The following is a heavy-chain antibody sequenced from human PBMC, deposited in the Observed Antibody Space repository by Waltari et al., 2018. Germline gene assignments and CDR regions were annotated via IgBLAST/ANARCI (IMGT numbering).Heavy chain of an antibody. D-gene: IGHD6-25*01. CDR3: ASHSSAGGY. J-gene: IGHJ4*02. CDR2: ISSSSYI. Sequence: EVQLVESGGGLVKPGGSLRLSCAASGFTFSSYSMNWVRQAPGKGLECVSSISSSSYIYYADSVKGRFTISRDNAKNSLYLQMNSLRAEDTAVYYCASHSSAGGYWGQGTLVTVSS. V-gene: IGHV3-21*01. CDR1: GFTFSSYS.